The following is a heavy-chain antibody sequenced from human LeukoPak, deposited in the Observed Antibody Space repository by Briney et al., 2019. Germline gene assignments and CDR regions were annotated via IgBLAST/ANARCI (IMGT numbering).Heavy chain of an antibody. CDR1: GYTFTGYY. Sequence: GASVKVSCKASGYTFTGYYMHWVRQAPGQGLEWMGWINPNSGGTNYAQKFQGRVTMTRDTSISTAYMELSRLRSDDTAVYYCARDPGEIAVAGTGHYYFDYWGQGTLVTVSS. V-gene: IGHV1-2*02. J-gene: IGHJ4*02. CDR3: ARDPGEIAVAGTGHYYFDY. CDR2: INPNSGGT. D-gene: IGHD6-19*01.